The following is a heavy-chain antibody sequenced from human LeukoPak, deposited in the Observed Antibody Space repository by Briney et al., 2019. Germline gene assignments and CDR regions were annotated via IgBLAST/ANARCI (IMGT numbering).Heavy chain of an antibody. D-gene: IGHD6-13*01. J-gene: IGHJ4*02. CDR3: ASPSTAAAGTFDY. Sequence: ASVKVSCKASGGTFSSYAISWVRQAPGQGLEWMGRIIPILGIANYAQKFQGRVMITADKSTSTAYMELSSLRSEDTAVYYCASPSTAAAGTFDYWGQGTLVTVSS. V-gene: IGHV1-69*04. CDR1: GGTFSSYA. CDR2: IIPILGIA.